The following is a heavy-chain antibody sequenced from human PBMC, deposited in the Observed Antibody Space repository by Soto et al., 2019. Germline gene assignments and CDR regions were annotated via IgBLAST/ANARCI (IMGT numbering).Heavy chain of an antibody. CDR3: ARSQGSSTSLEIYYYYYYGMDV. V-gene: IGHV1-69*01. D-gene: IGHD2-2*01. CDR2: IIPIPGTA. Sequence: QVQLVQSGAEVKQPGSSVKVSCKASGGTFGSYAISWVRQAPGQGLECMGGIIPIPGTANYAQKFQGGVTIATDESTSTACMELSSLRSEDTAVYYCARSQGSSTSLEIYYYYYYGMDVWGQGTTVTVSS. J-gene: IGHJ6*02. CDR1: GGTFGSYA.